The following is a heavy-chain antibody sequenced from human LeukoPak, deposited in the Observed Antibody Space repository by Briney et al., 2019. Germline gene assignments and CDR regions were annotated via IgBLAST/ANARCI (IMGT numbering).Heavy chain of an antibody. CDR2: IYYSGST. Sequence: SSETLSLTCTVSGVSISSYYWSWIRQPPGKGLEWIGYIYYSGSTNYNPSLKSRVTISVKPSKNQFSLKLSSVTAADTAVYYCARVTGYMIEDYFDYWGQGTLVTVSS. V-gene: IGHV4-59*01. J-gene: IGHJ4*02. CDR3: ARVTGYMIEDYFDY. D-gene: IGHD3-22*01. CDR1: GVSISSYY.